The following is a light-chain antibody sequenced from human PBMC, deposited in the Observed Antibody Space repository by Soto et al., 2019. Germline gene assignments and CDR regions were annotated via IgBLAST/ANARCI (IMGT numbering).Light chain of an antibody. Sequence: EIVLTQSPATLSSSPGETATLSCRASQYVGSRLAWYQHKPGQAPRLLIYYMSKRATGIPARFSGSGSGTDFTRTFSSLAPDDFAIYYCHQRQRWPRTFGQGTKVEIK. CDR2: YMS. CDR1: QYVGSR. CDR3: HQRQRWPRT. J-gene: IGKJ1*01. V-gene: IGKV3-11*01.